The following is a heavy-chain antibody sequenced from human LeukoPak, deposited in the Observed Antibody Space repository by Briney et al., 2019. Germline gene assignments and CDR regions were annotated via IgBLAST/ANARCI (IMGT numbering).Heavy chain of an antibody. CDR1: GGSISSSSYW. CDR2: INTDGRST. V-gene: IGHV3-74*01. CDR3: ASRGSGSRYYFDY. D-gene: IGHD3-10*01. J-gene: IGHJ4*02. Sequence: ETLSLTCTVSGGSISSSSYWMHWVRQAPGKGLVWVSRINTDGRSTDYADSVKGRFTISRDNAKNTLYLQMNSLRAEDTAVYYCASRGSGSRYYFDYWGQGTLVTVSS.